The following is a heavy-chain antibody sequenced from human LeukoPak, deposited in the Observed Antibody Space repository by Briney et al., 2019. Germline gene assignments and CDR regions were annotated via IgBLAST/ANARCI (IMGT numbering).Heavy chain of an antibody. V-gene: IGHV1-69*05. Sequence: GASVKVSCKASGGTFSSYAISWARQAPGQGLEWMGGIIPIFGTANYAQKFQGRVTITTDESTSTAYMELSSLRSEDTAVYYCARGGTYYDYVWGSYRLDYWGQGTLVTVSS. CDR3: ARGGTYYDYVWGSYRLDY. CDR1: GGTFSSYA. J-gene: IGHJ4*02. CDR2: IIPIFGTA. D-gene: IGHD3-16*02.